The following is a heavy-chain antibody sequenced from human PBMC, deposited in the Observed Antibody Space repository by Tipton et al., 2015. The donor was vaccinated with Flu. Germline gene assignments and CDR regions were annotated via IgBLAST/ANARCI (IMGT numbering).Heavy chain of an antibody. CDR1: YDTSFY. J-gene: IGHJ5*01. V-gene: IGHV5-51*01. CDR3: ARRTQQASGGFDS. CDR2: IYPGDLDT. D-gene: IGHD3-10*01. Sequence: EVQLVQSGAEVKVSGESLKISCRGSYDTSFYIGWVRQRPGNGLEWMGIIYPGDLDTRYSPSFEGHVTISADRSTGTVYLQWASLQASDAGMYYCARRTQQASGGFDSWGQGTLVTVST.